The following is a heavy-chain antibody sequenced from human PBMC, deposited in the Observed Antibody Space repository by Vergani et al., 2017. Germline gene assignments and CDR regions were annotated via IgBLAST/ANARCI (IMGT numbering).Heavy chain of an antibody. CDR2: ISSSSSYI. V-gene: IGHV3-21*01. D-gene: IGHD2-2*01. J-gene: IGHJ4*02. CDR1: GFTFSSYS. Sequence: EVQLVESGGGLVKPGGSLRLSCAASGFTFSSYSMNWVRQAPGKGLEWVSSISSSSSYICYADSVKGRFTISRDNAKNSLYLQMNSLRAEDTAVYYCAREFVVVPAAYDYWGQGTLVTVSS. CDR3: AREFVVVPAAYDY.